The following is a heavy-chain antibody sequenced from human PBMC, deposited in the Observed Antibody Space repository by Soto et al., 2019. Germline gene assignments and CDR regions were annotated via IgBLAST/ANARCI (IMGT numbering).Heavy chain of an antibody. CDR2: ISWEGGSV. D-gene: IGHD5-12*01. CDR1: GFNFDDYA. CDR3: ARDHDEDFGYDLDYMNY. Sequence: PGGSLRLSCAASGFNFDDYAMHWVRQAPGKNMEWVSGISWEGGSVGYADSVKGRFTISRDNAKNSLYLEMNSLRSEDTALYYCARDHDEDFGYDLDYMNYWGQGTLVTV. V-gene: IGHV3-9*01. J-gene: IGHJ4*02.